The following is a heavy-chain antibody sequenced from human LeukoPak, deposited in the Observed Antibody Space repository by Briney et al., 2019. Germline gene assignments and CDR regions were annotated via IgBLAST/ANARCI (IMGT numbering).Heavy chain of an antibody. CDR2: IIPILGIA. D-gene: IGHD2-2*01. CDR3: AREGYCSSTSCTYFDY. V-gene: IGHV1-69*04. J-gene: IGHJ4*02. CDR1: GGTFSSYT. Sequence: SVKVSCKASGGTFSSYTISWVRQAPGQGLVWMGRIIPILGIANYAQKFQGRVTITADKSTSTAYMELSSLRSEDTAVYYCAREGYCSSTSCTYFDYWGQGTLVTVSS.